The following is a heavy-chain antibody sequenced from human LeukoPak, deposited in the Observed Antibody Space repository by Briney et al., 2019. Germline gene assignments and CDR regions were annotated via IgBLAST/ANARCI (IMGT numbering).Heavy chain of an antibody. V-gene: IGHV4-61*08. Sequence: SETLSLTCTVSGGSISSGGYSWSWIRQHPGKGLEWIGYIYYSGSTNYNPSLKSRVTISVDTSKNQFSLKLSSVTAADTAVYYCAGYPGIEVAGYFQHWGQGTLVTVSS. J-gene: IGHJ1*01. CDR2: IYYSGST. CDR3: AGYPGIEVAGYFQH. CDR1: GGSISSGGYS. D-gene: IGHD6-19*01.